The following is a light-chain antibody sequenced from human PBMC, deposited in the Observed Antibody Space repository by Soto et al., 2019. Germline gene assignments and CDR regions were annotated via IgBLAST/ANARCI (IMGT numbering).Light chain of an antibody. J-gene: IGLJ1*01. Sequence: QSALTQPASVSGSPGQSITISCTGTSSDVDGYNYVSWYQYHPGKAPKLMIYDVNNRPSGVSNRFSGSKSGNTASLTISGLQPEDEADYYCSSYTTSSTLVFGTGTKLTVL. CDR1: SSDVDGYNY. CDR2: DVN. CDR3: SSYTTSSTLV. V-gene: IGLV2-14*01.